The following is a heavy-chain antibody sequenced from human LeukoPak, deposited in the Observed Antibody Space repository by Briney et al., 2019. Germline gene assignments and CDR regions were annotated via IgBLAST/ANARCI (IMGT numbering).Heavy chain of an antibody. CDR3: ARQSLGVAHLDY. J-gene: IGHJ4*02. D-gene: IGHD2-15*01. CDR1: GGSISSSSYY. CDR2: IYYSGST. V-gene: IGHV4-39*01. Sequence: PSETLSLTWTVSGGSISSSSYYWGWIRQPPGKGLEWIGSIYYSGSTYYNPSLKSRVTISVDTSKNQFSLKLSSVTAADTAVYYCARQSLGVAHLDYWGQGTLVTVSS.